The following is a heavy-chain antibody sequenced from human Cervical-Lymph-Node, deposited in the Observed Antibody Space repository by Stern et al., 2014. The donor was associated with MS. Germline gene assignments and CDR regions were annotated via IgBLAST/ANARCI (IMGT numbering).Heavy chain of an antibody. CDR1: GLTFSGSA. D-gene: IGHD1-26*01. V-gene: IGHV3-73*01. J-gene: IGHJ4*02. CDR2: MRSKVNNYAT. Sequence: EVQLVESGGDLVQPGGSLKLSCAASGLTFSGSAMHWVRPASGKGLEWVGRMRSKVNNYATTYAASVKGRFTISRDDSKSTAYLQMNSLKIEDTAVYYCTTGVDYWGQGTLVTVSS. CDR3: TTGVDY.